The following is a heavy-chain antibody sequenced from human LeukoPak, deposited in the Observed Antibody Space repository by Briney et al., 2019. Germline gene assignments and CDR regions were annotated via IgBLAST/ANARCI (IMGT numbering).Heavy chain of an antibody. V-gene: IGHV4-34*01. D-gene: IGHD2-2*01. CDR1: GGSFSGYY. Sequence: PSETLSLTCAVYGGSFSGYYWSWIRQPPGKGLEWIGEINHSGSTNYNPSLKSRVTISVDTSKNQFSLKLSSVTAADTAVYYCARGGGRHCSSTSCYVGYWGQGTLVTVSS. CDR2: INHSGST. J-gene: IGHJ4*02. CDR3: ARGGGRHCSSTSCYVGY.